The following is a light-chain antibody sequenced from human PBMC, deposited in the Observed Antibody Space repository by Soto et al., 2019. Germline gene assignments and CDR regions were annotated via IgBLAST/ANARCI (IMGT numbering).Light chain of an antibody. V-gene: IGLV2-14*01. CDR2: DVS. CDR3: SSYTSSSTWV. J-gene: IGLJ3*02. Sequence: QSLLTQPASVSGSPGQSIAISCTGTSSDVGGYNYVSWYQQHPGKTPNLMIYDVSNRPSGVSNRFSGSKSGNTASLTISGLQAEDEADYYCSSYTSSSTWVFGGGTQLTVL. CDR1: SSDVGGYNY.